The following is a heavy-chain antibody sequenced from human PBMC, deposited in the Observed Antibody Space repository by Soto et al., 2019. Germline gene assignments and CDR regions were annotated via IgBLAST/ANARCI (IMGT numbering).Heavy chain of an antibody. CDR2: INAGNGNT. CDR3: ARGLNGYLHYFDY. V-gene: IGHV1-3*01. J-gene: IGHJ4*02. D-gene: IGHD5-18*01. Sequence: QVQLVQSGAEVKKPGASVKVSCKASVYTFTSYAMHWVRQAPGQRLEWMGWINAGNGNTKYSQKFQGRVTITRDTSASTAYMELSSLRSEDTAVYYCARGLNGYLHYFDYWGQGTLVTVSS. CDR1: VYTFTSYA.